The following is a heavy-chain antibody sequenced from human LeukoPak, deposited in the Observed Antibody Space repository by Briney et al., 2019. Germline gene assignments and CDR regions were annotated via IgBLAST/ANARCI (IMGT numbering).Heavy chain of an antibody. D-gene: IGHD3-10*01. J-gene: IGHJ4*02. Sequence: ASVKVSCKASGYTFTSYGISWVRQAPGQGLEWMGWISAYNGNTNYAQKLQGRVTMTTDTSTSTAYMELRSLRSDDTAVYYCARVPSDLWFGELYGDYWGQGTLVTVSS. CDR3: ARVPSDLWFGELYGDY. V-gene: IGHV1-18*01. CDR1: GYTFTSYG. CDR2: ISAYNGNT.